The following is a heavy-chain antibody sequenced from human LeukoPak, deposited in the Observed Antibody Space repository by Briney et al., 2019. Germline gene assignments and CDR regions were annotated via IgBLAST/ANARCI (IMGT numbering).Heavy chain of an antibody. CDR2: IYYSGST. CDR3: ARVRTGYCSGGSCYGDYLDY. CDR1: GGSISSYY. V-gene: IGHV4-59*01. Sequence: SETLSLTCTVSGGSISSYYWSWIRQPPGKGLEWIGYIYYSGSTNYNPSLKSRVTISVDTSKNQFSLKLSSVTAADTAVYYCARVRTGYCSGGSCYGDYLDYWGQGTLVTVSS. J-gene: IGHJ4*02. D-gene: IGHD2-15*01.